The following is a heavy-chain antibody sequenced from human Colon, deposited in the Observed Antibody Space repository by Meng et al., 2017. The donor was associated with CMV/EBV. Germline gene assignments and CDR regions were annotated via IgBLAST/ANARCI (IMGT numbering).Heavy chain of an antibody. Sequence: AGSLSLSRVVSGFLFRNDGMHWVRQAPGKGLEWVTFIRYHGNDQYYADSVKGRFTISRDNSKNMLYLQMNNLRPEDTAVYYCARAQVGIYFLDYWGQGALVTVSS. CDR2: IRYHGNDQ. D-gene: IGHD5-12*01. V-gene: IGHV3-30*02. CDR3: ARAQVGIYFLDY. J-gene: IGHJ4*02. CDR1: GFLFRNDG.